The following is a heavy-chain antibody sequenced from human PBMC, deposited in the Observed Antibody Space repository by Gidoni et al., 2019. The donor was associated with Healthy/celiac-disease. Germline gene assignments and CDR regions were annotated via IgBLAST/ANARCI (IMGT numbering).Heavy chain of an antibody. Sequence: LQQSGPRLVKPSETLPLTCTVSGGSISSYYLSWIRQPAGKGLEWIGRIYTSGSTNYNPSLKSRVTMSVDTSKNQFSLKLSSVTAADTAVYYCARDAGGSYYGALPDYWGQGTLVTVSS. CDR1: GGSISSYY. J-gene: IGHJ4*02. CDR3: ARDAGGSYYGALPDY. V-gene: IGHV4-4*07. CDR2: IYTSGST. D-gene: IGHD1-26*01.